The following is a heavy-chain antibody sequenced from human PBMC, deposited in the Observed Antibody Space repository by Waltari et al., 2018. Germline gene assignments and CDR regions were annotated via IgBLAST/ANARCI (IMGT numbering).Heavy chain of an antibody. D-gene: IGHD1-1*01. Sequence: QVQLVQSGAEVKKPGSSVKVSCKASGGTFSSYAISWVRQAPGQGLEWMGGIIPILGIANNAQKCQGRVTITADKATSTAYMELSSLRSEDTAVYYCARDSLESNSRSAFDIWGQVTMVTVSS. CDR3: ARDSLESNSRSAFDI. CDR1: GGTFSSYA. J-gene: IGHJ3*02. V-gene: IGHV1-69*10. CDR2: IIPILGIA.